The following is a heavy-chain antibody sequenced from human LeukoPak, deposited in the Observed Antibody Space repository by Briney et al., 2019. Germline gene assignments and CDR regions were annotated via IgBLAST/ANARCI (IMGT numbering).Heavy chain of an antibody. V-gene: IGHV7-4-1*02. Sequence: ASVKVSCKASGYTFTSYAMNWVRQAPGQGLEWMGWINTNTGNPTYAQGFTGRFVFSLDTSVSTAYLQISSLKAEDTAVYYCARGGDGSGWYPYYFDYWGQGTLVTVSS. CDR1: GYTFTSYA. D-gene: IGHD6-19*01. CDR2: INTNTGNP. CDR3: ARGGDGSGWYPYYFDY. J-gene: IGHJ4*02.